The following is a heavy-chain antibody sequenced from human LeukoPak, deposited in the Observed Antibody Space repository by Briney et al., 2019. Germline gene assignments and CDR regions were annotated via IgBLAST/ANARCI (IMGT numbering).Heavy chain of an antibody. D-gene: IGHD3-10*01. CDR3: AKAVRNYYGSGSPAPIDY. J-gene: IGHJ4*02. V-gene: IGHV3-23*01. CDR2: ISGSGGST. Sequence: GGSLRLSCEASGFTFSSYRMNWVRQAPGKGLEWVSAISGSGGSTYYADSVKGRFTISRDNSKNTLYLQMNSLRAEDTAVYYCAKAVRNYYGSGSPAPIDYWGQGTLVTVSS. CDR1: GFTFSSYR.